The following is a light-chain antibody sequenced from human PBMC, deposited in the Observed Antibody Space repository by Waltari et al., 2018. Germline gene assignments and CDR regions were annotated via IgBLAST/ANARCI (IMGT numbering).Light chain of an antibody. J-gene: IGKJ4*01. CDR1: QSLSSTY. CDR2: DAS. V-gene: IGKV3-20*01. CDR3: QQYGTSPT. Sequence: EIVLTQSPGTLSLSPGERATLSCRASQSLSSTYLAWYQQKSGQAPRLVIYDASLRATGTPDRVSGSGSGTEFTLTISRLEPEDFAVYYCQQYGTSPTFGGGTMVEIK.